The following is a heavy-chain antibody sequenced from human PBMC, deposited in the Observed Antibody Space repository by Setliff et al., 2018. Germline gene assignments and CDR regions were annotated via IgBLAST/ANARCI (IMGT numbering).Heavy chain of an antibody. CDR2: VNSDGSST. CDR3: ARAHSSTLSVHDY. D-gene: IGHD2-2*01. J-gene: IGHJ4*02. CDR1: GFTFVNYW. V-gene: IGHV3-74*01. Sequence: GGSLRLSCAASGFTFVNYWMHWVRQAPGKGLVWVSRVNSDGSSTIYADSVKGRFTISRDNAENTLYLQMNSLRAEDTAVYYCARAHSSTLSVHDYWGQGTLVTVSS.